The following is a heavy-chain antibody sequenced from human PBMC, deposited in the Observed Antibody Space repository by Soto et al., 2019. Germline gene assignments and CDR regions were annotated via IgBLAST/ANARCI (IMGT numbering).Heavy chain of an antibody. CDR2: IERDDDDK. V-gene: IGHV2-70*13. J-gene: IGHJ6*02. CDR1: GFSITSPGMS. Sequence: GSGPTLVNPTETLTLTCPFSGFSITSPGMSVSWIRQPPGRALEWLALIERDDDDKYYSTSLKTRLTISKDTRKNQVVLTMANMDPADTATYYCARSIRGPRKFNGMDVWGQGTTVTVSS. D-gene: IGHD1-20*01. CDR3: ARSIRGPRKFNGMDV.